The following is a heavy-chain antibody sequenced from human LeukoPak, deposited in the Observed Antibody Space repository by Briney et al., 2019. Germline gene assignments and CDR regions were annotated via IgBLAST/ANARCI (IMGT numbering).Heavy chain of an antibody. D-gene: IGHD3-16*01. Sequence: ASVTVSFTASGYTFTNYGISWVRQAPGQGREWMGWISAYNGNTNYAQKLQGRGTITTDTSTSTAYMELRSLRSDDTAVYYCAVPADYNYWGQGTLVTVSS. V-gene: IGHV1-18*01. CDR3: AVPADYNY. CDR1: GYTFTNYG. CDR2: ISAYNGNT. J-gene: IGHJ4*02.